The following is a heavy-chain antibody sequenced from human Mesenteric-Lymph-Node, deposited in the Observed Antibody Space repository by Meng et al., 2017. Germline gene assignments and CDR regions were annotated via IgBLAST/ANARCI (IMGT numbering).Heavy chain of an antibody. CDR3: ARPIAAAGWFDP. V-gene: IGHV4-39*01. J-gene: IGHJ5*02. Sequence: RQQQESGPGLVKPSETLSLTCTVSGGPINSSSYYWGWIRQPPGKGLEWIGSIYYSGRTYYNPSLKSRVTISVDTSKNQFSLKLSSVTAADTAVYYCARPIAAAGWFDPWGQGTLVTVSS. CDR1: GGPINSSSYY. CDR2: IYYSGRT. D-gene: IGHD6-13*01.